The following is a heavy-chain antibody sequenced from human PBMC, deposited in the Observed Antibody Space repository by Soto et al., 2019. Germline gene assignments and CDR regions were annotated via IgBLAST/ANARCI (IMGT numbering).Heavy chain of an antibody. CDR2: IIPIFGTA. D-gene: IGHD6-13*01. J-gene: IGHJ5*02. CDR1: GGTFSSYA. CDR3: ARDLMGIAAAGPTYNWFDP. V-gene: IGHV1-69*13. Sequence: ASVKVSCKASGGTFSSYAISWVRQAPGQGLEWMGGIIPIFGTANYAQKFQGRVTITADESTSTAYMELSSLRSEDTAVYYCARDLMGIAAAGPTYNWFDPWGQGTLVTVSS.